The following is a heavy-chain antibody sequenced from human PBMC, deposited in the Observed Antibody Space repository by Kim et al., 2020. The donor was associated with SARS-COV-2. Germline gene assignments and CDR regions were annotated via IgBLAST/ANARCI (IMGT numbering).Heavy chain of an antibody. V-gene: IGHV4-61*01. J-gene: IGHJ4*02. Sequence: SETLSLTCTVSGGSVSSGSYYWSWIRQPPGKGLEWIGYIYYSGSTNYNPSLKSRVTISVDTSKNQFSLKLSSVTAADTAVYYCARADYDILTGFDYWGQGTLVTVSS. CDR2: IYYSGST. CDR3: ARADYDILTGFDY. CDR1: GGSVSSGSYY. D-gene: IGHD3-9*01.